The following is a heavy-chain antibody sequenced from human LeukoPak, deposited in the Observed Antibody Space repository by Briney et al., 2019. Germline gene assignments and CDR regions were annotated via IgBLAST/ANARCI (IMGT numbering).Heavy chain of an antibody. CDR1: GFTFSTYV. J-gene: IGHJ3*02. V-gene: IGHV3-53*01. Sequence: GGSLRLSCAASGFTFSTYVMSWVRQAPGKGLEWVSVIYSGGSTYYADSVKGRFTISRDNSKNTLYLQMNSLRAEDTAVYYCARERPYYYDSSGYYDDAFDIWGQGTMVTVSS. CDR3: ARERPYYYDSSGYYDDAFDI. D-gene: IGHD3-22*01. CDR2: IYSGGST.